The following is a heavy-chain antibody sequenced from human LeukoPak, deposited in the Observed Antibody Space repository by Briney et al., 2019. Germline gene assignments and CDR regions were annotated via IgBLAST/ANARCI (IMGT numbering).Heavy chain of an antibody. D-gene: IGHD3-9*01. CDR3: AKAADYDMTYYYYYMDV. CDR2: ISGSGGST. J-gene: IGHJ6*03. Sequence: PGGSLRLSCAASGFTFSSYDLNWVRQAPGKGLEWVSAISGSGGSTFYADSVKGRFTISRDKSKKTLYLQMNSLRAEDTALYYCAKAADYDMTYYYYYMDVGGKGTTVTISS. V-gene: IGHV3-23*01. CDR1: GFTFSSYD.